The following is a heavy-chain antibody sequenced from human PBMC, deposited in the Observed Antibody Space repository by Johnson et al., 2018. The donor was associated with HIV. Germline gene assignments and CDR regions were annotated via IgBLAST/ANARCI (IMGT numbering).Heavy chain of an antibody. CDR2: RKQDGGEK. Sequence: VQLVESGGGLVQPGGSLRLSCAASGFTFSSYWMSWVRQAPGKGLEWVANRKQDGGEKYYVDSVKGRFTISRDNAKNSLYLQMNSLRAEDTAVYYCAREAGYYDSSGYSDAFDIWGQGTMVTVSS. CDR1: GFTFSSYW. D-gene: IGHD3-22*01. V-gene: IGHV3-7*01. J-gene: IGHJ3*02. CDR3: AREAGYYDSSGYSDAFDI.